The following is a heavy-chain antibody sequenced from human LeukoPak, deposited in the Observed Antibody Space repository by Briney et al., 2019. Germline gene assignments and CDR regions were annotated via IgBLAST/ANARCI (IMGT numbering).Heavy chain of an antibody. CDR1: GYIVIGYY. Sequence: ASVKVSCKASGYIVIGYYIHWVRQAAGQGLEWLAWISAYNGNTDYTQKLQGRVTLTTDTSTSTAYMELRSLGSDDTAVYYCARTSQITSSYFSYWGQGTLVTVSS. V-gene: IGHV1-18*01. D-gene: IGHD2-2*01. J-gene: IGHJ4*02. CDR2: ISAYNGNT. CDR3: ARTSQITSSYFSY.